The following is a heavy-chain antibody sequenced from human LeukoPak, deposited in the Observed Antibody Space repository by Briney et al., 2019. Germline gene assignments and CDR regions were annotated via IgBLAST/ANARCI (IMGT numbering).Heavy chain of an antibody. D-gene: IGHD3-3*02. V-gene: IGHV3-21*01. J-gene: IGHJ4*02. CDR3: AREFLAYYFDY. CDR2: ISSSSYI. CDR1: GFTFSSYS. Sequence: GGSLRLSCAASGFTFSSYSMNWVRQAPGKGLEWVSSISSSSYIYYADSVKGRFTISRDNAKNSLYLQMNSLRAEDTAVYYCAREFLAYYFDYWGQGTLVTVSS.